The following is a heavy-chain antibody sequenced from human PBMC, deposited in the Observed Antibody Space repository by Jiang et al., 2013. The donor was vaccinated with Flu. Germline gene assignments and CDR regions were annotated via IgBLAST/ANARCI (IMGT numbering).Heavy chain of an antibody. CDR3: AKGVSGFFLVDY. Sequence: WVSAITGSGDATNYADSVRGRFTISRDNSKNTLYLQMNSLRAEDTAVYYCAKGVSGFFLVDYWGQGTLVTVSS. J-gene: IGHJ4*02. V-gene: IGHV3-23*01. CDR2: ITGSGDAT. D-gene: IGHD3-22*01.